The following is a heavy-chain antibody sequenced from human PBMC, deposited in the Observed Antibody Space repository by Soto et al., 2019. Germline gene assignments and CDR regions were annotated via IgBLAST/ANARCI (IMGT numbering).Heavy chain of an antibody. CDR1: GGTISSYC. CDR3: ATGTLPAAPLDY. CDR2: IYYSGST. Sequence: TSETLSLPCTVSGGTISSYCWSWIRQPPGKGLEWIGYIYYSGSTNYNPSLKSRVTISVDTSKNQFSLKLSSVTAADTAVYYCATGTLPAAPLDYWGQGTLVTVSS. D-gene: IGHD2-2*01. V-gene: IGHV4-59*01. J-gene: IGHJ4*02.